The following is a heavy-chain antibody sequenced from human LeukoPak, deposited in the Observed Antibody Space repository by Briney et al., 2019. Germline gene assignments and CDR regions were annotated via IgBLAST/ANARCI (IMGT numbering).Heavy chain of an antibody. CDR1: GFTFSGSA. J-gene: IGHJ4*02. D-gene: IGHD3-22*01. CDR3: TRPSDSSDYYGLDY. Sequence: PGGSLKLSCAASGFTFSGSAIHWVRQASGKGLEWFGRIRSKSNSYATGYAASVKGRFTISRDESKNTAFLQMNSLKTEDTAVYYCTRPSDSSDYYGLDYWGQGTLVTVSS. V-gene: IGHV3-73*01. CDR2: IRSKSNSYAT.